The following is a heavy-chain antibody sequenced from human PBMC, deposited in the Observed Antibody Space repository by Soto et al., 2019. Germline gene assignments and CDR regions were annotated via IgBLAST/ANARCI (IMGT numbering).Heavy chain of an antibody. J-gene: IGHJ4*02. CDR2: ISAYNGNT. D-gene: IGHD1-26*01. Sequence: ASVKVSCKASGYTFTSYGISWVRQAPGQGLEWMGWISAYNGNTNYAQKLQGRVTMTTDTSTSTAYMELRSLRSDDTAVYYCASSPLREWELLEFDYWGQGTLVTVSS. CDR1: GYTFTSYG. CDR3: ASSPLREWELLEFDY. V-gene: IGHV1-18*01.